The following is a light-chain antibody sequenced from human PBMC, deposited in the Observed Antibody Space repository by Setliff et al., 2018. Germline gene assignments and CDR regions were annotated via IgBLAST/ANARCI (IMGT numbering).Light chain of an antibody. CDR3: QHYGRTLWT. CDR1: QSINNNY. Sequence: EIVLTQSPGTLSVSPGERATLSCRASQSINNNYFAWYQQRPGQAPKLLIYGASSRATGVPDRFTGSGSETDFTLTISRLEPEDSAVYYCQHYGRTLWTFGQGTKV. V-gene: IGKV3-20*01. J-gene: IGKJ1*01. CDR2: GAS.